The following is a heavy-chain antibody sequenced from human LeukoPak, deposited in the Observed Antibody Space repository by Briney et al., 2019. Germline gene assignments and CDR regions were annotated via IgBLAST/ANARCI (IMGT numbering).Heavy chain of an antibody. CDR3: TRRYYDFWSGLRDAFDI. J-gene: IGHJ3*02. CDR2: IRSKANSYAT. V-gene: IGHV3-73*01. Sequence: GGSLRLSCAASGFTFSGSAMHWVRQASGKGLEWVGRIRSKANSYATAYAASVKGRFTISRDDSKNTAYLQMNSLKTEDTAVYYCTRRYYDFWSGLRDAFDIWGQGTMVTVSS. D-gene: IGHD3-3*01. CDR1: GFTFSGSA.